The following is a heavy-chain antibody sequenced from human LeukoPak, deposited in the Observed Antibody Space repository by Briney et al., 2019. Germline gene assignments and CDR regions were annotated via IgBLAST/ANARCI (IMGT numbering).Heavy chain of an antibody. D-gene: IGHD2-2*01. V-gene: IGHV4-34*01. CDR3: ASPEYCSSTSCYQRNYYYGMDV. J-gene: IGHJ6*02. Sequence: SETLSLTCAVYGVSFSGYYWSWIRQPPGKGLEWIGEINHSGSTNYNPSLKSRVTISVDTSKNQFSLKLSSVTAADTAVYYCASPEYCSSTSCYQRNYYYGMDVWGQGTTVTVSS. CDR2: INHSGST. CDR1: GVSFSGYY.